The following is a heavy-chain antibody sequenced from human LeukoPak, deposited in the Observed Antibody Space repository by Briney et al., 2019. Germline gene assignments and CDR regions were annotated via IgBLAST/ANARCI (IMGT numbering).Heavy chain of an antibody. J-gene: IGHJ6*03. CDR2: IWYDGSNK. D-gene: IGHD3-3*01. V-gene: IGHV3-33*06. CDR1: GFTFSSYG. CDR3: AKSTFGCGYYYYMGV. Sequence: PGRSLRLSCAASGFTFSSYGMHWVRQAPGKGLEWVAVIWYDGSNKYYADSVKGRFTISRDNSKNTLYLQMNSLRAEDTAVYYCAKSTFGCGYYYYMGVWGKGTTVTVSS.